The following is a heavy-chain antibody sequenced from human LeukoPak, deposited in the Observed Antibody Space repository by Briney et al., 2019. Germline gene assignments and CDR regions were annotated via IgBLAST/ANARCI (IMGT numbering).Heavy chain of an antibody. Sequence: ASVRVSCKASGYAFTSYGISWVRQAPGQGLEGMGWISAYNGNTNYAQKLQGRVTMPTDPSTSTAYMELRSLRSDDTAVYYCARLTGIAARPGWFDPWGQGTLVTVSS. CDR2: ISAYNGNT. CDR3: ARLTGIAARPGWFDP. CDR1: GYAFTSYG. J-gene: IGHJ5*02. V-gene: IGHV1-18*01. D-gene: IGHD6-6*01.